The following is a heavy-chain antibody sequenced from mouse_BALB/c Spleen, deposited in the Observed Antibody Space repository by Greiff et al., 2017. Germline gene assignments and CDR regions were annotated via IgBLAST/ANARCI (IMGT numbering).Heavy chain of an antibody. CDR3: LIYYDYEGFAY. Sequence: VQLQQSGAELVRSGASVKLSCTASGFNIKDYYMHWVKQRPEQGLEWIGWIDPENGDTEYAPKFQGKATMTADTSSNTAYLQLSSLTSEDTAVYYCLIYYDYEGFAYWGQGTLVTVSA. CDR1: GFNIKDYY. V-gene: IGHV14-4*02. J-gene: IGHJ3*01. D-gene: IGHD2-4*01. CDR2: IDPENGDT.